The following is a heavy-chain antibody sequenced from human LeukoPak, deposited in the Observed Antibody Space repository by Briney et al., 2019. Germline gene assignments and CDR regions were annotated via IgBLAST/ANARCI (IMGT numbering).Heavy chain of an antibody. Sequence: GGSLRLSCATSGFTFSNAWMNWVRQAPGKGLEWGGHIKSKTDGETTDYAAPVKGRFSISRDDSKNTLYLQMNSLKTKDTAMYYCTTNAADPWGQGTLVTVSS. CDR1: GFTFSNAW. D-gene: IGHD6-25*01. V-gene: IGHV3-15*01. CDR3: TTNAADP. J-gene: IGHJ5*02. CDR2: IKSKTDGETT.